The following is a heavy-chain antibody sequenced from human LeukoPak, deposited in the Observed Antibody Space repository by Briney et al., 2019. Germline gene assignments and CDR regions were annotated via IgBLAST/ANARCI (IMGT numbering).Heavy chain of an antibody. V-gene: IGHV1-46*01. J-gene: IGHJ5*02. CDR2: INPSGGST. CDR3: ARGIGAYYDFWSGYPDSDWFDP. Sequence: ASVKVSCKASGYTFTSYYMHWVRQAPGQGLEWMGIINPSGGSTSYAQKFQGRVTMTRDTSTSTVYMELSSLSSEDTAVYYCARGIGAYYDFWSGYPDSDWFDPWGQGTLVTVSS. D-gene: IGHD3-3*01. CDR1: GYTFTSYY.